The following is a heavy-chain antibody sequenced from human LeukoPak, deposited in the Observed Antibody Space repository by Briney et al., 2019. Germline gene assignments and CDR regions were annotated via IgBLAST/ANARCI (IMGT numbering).Heavy chain of an antibody. Sequence: GASVKVSCKASGYTFTSYDINWVRQAPGQGPEWMGVISPSGGSTTYAQKFQGRVTLTRDMSTSTDYLELSSLRSEDTAVYYCARDSGSGSSYYYYYYMDVWGKGTTVTISS. V-gene: IGHV1-46*01. CDR2: ISPSGGST. D-gene: IGHD3-10*01. CDR1: GYTFTSYD. CDR3: ARDSGSGSSYYYYYYMDV. J-gene: IGHJ6*03.